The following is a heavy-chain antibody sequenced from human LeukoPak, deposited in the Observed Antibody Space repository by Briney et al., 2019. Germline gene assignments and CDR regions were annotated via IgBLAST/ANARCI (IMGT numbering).Heavy chain of an antibody. D-gene: IGHD3-22*01. V-gene: IGHV1-2*02. CDR1: GYTFTGYY. CDR3: ARALPPYYYDSSGYYNFDY. CDR2: INPNSGGT. J-gene: IGHJ4*02. Sequence: ASVKVSCRASGYTFTGYYMHWVRQAPGQGLEWKGWINPNSGGTNYAQKFQGRVTMTRDTSISTAYMELSRLRSDDTAVYYCARALPPYYYDSSGYYNFDYWGQGTLVTVSS.